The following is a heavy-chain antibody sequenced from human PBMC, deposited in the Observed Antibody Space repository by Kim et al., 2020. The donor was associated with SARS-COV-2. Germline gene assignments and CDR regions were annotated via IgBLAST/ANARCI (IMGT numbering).Heavy chain of an antibody. CDR1: GYTFTGYY. Sequence: ASVKVSCKASGYTFTGYYMHWVRQAPGQGLEWMGWINPNSGGTHYAQKFQGRVTMTRDTSISTAYMELSSLRSDDTAVHYCAREVGATRREFDYWGQGTLVTVPS. D-gene: IGHD1-26*01. J-gene: IGHJ4*02. V-gene: IGHV1-2*02. CDR2: INPNSGGT. CDR3: AREVGATRREFDY.